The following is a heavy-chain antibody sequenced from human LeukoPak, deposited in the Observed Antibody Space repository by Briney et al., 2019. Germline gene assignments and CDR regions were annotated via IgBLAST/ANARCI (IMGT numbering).Heavy chain of an antibody. CDR3: ARLGSYFDY. CDR1: GGSINSYY. CDR2: IYYSGST. J-gene: IGHJ4*02. V-gene: IGHV4-59*01. Sequence: SETLSLTCIVSGGSINSYYWSWIRQPPGKGLEWIGYIYYSGSTNYNPSLKSRVTISVDTSKNRFSLKLNSVTAADTAVYYCARLGSYFDYWGQGTLVTVSS. D-gene: IGHD1-26*01.